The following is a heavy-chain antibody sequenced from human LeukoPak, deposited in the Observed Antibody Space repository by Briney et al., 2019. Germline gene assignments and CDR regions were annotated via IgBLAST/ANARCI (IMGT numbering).Heavy chain of an antibody. CDR2: IYYSGST. J-gene: IGHJ6*02. V-gene: IGHV4-59*08. Sequence: PSETLSLTCTVSGGSISSYYWSWVRQPPGKGLEWIGYIYYSGSTNYNPSLESGGTISVDTSKNQFSLKLTSVTAADTAVYFCARQSPYGMDVWGQGTTVTVSS. CDR1: GGSISSYY. CDR3: ARQSPYGMDV.